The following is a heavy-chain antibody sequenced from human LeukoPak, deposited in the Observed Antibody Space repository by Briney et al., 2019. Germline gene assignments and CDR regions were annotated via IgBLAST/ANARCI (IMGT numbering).Heavy chain of an antibody. CDR3: ARHVEVDYGDYIAHVDY. CDR2: IYYSGST. CDR1: GGSISSSSYY. J-gene: IGHJ4*02. Sequence: SETLSLTCTVSGGSISSSSYYWGWIRQPPGKGLEWIGSIYYSGSTYYNPSLKSRVTISVDTSKNQFSLKLSSVTAADTAVYYCARHVEVDYGDYIAHVDYWGQGTLVTVSS. D-gene: IGHD4-17*01. V-gene: IGHV4-39*01.